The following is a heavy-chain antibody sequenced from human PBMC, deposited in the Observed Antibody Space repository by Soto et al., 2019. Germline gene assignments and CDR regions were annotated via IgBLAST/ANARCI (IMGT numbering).Heavy chain of an antibody. J-gene: IGHJ4*02. V-gene: IGHV4-59*01. Sequence: XGTLSLTGTVSGGSISSYYWSWIRQPPGKGLEWIGYIYYSESTNYNPSLKSRVTISVDTSKTHFSLKLSSVTAADTAVYYCARAGGYGIDYWGQGTLVTVSS. D-gene: IGHD5-12*01. CDR1: GGSISSYY. CDR3: ARAGGYGIDY. CDR2: IYYSEST.